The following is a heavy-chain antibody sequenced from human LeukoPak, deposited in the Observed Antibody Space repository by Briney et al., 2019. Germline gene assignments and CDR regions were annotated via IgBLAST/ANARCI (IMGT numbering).Heavy chain of an antibody. CDR1: GFTFSNYA. J-gene: IGHJ3*02. CDR2: ISGSGTASSI. Sequence: PGGSLRLSCAASGFTFSNYAMNWVRQAPGKGLEWVSIISGSGTASSIYYADSVKGRFTISRANSENTLYLRMNSLRAEDTAVYYCAKVRTYTYYSGEDAFDIWGQGTMVTVSS. D-gene: IGHD3-10*01. CDR3: AKVRTYTYYSGEDAFDI. V-gene: IGHV3-23*01.